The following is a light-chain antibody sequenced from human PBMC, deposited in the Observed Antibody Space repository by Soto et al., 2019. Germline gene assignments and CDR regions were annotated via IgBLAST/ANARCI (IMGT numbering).Light chain of an antibody. CDR3: SSYTSSSTLV. V-gene: IGLV2-14*01. CDR1: SSDVGDFDC. Sequence: QSALTQPASVSGSPGQSITISCTGTSSDVGDFDCVSWYQRHPGKSPTLMIYEVSDRPSGVSNRFAGSKSGDTASLTISGLQAEDEADYYCSSYTSSSTLVFGGGTQLTVL. J-gene: IGLJ2*01. CDR2: EVS.